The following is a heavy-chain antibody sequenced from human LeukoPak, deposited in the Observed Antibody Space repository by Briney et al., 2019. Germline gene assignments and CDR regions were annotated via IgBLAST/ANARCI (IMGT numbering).Heavy chain of an antibody. J-gene: IGHJ6*04. V-gene: IGHV3-23*01. CDR1: GFTFSNHA. CDR3: AKGGASSPYTYIDV. Sequence: GGSLRLSRAASGFTFSNHAMSWVRQAPGKGLEWVSVIGDSGGSTYYADSVKGRFTISRDNSKNTLYLQMNSLRADDTAVYHCAKGGASSPYTYIDVWGKGTTVIVSS. CDR2: IGDSGGST. D-gene: IGHD6-6*01.